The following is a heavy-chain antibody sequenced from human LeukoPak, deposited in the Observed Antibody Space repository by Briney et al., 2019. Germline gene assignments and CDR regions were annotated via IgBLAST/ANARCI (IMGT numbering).Heavy chain of an antibody. J-gene: IGHJ6*03. Sequence: GGSLRLSCAASGFAFISTSVHWVRQAPGKGLEWLSYSSTVTGNIYYADFVKGRFTISRDNANSSLNLQMSSLRAEDTAVYFCATTGNFYDMDVWGKGTTVTVSS. CDR1: GFAFISTS. CDR3: ATTGNFYDMDV. CDR2: SSTVTGNI. D-gene: IGHD1-1*01. V-gene: IGHV3-48*04.